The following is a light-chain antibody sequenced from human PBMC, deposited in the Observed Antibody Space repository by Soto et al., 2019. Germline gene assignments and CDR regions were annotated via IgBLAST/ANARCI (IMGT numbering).Light chain of an antibody. Sequence: IEMTQSPSTLSASVGDRVTITCRASQSINSWLAWYQQKPGKAPKVLIYKASSLQSGVPSRFSGSGSGTEFTLTISSLQPDDFATYYCQQYNGNFGPGTKVDIK. V-gene: IGKV1-5*03. CDR1: QSINSW. CDR3: QQYNGN. J-gene: IGKJ3*01. CDR2: KAS.